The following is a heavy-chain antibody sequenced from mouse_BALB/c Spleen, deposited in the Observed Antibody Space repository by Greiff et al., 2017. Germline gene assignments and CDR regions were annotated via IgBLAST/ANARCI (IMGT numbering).Heavy chain of an antibody. CDR1: GFSLTSYG. Sequence: QVQLKESGPGLVQPSQSLSITCTVSGFSLTSYGVHWVRQSPGKGLEWLGVIWSGGSTDYNAAFISRLSISKDNSKSQVFFKMNSLQADDTAIYYCASYGNYGDWFAYWGQGTLVTVSA. J-gene: IGHJ3*01. CDR3: ASYGNYGDWFAY. D-gene: IGHD2-1*01. V-gene: IGHV2-4-1*01. CDR2: IWSGGST.